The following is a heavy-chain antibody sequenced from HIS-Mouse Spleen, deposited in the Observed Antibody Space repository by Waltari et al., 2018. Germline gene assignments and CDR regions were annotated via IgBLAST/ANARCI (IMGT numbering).Heavy chain of an antibody. CDR2: IYYSGRT. CDR1: GGSISSSSYY. CDR3: AREIPYSSSWYDWYFDL. Sequence: QLQLQESGPGLVKPSETLSLTCTVSGGSISSSSYYWGWIRQPPGKGLEWIGSIYYSGRTYYNPSLKSLVTKSVDTSKNQFSLKLSSVTAADTAVYYCAREIPYSSSWYDWYFDLWGRGTLVTVSS. J-gene: IGHJ2*01. D-gene: IGHD6-13*01. V-gene: IGHV4-39*07.